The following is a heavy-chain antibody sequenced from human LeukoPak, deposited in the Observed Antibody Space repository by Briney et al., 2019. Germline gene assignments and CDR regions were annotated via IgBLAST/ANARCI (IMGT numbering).Heavy chain of an antibody. CDR1: GFTFSSYS. J-gene: IGHJ1*01. CDR2: ISSSRKYI. CDR3: ARDMTTATTCYLEH. Sequence: PGGSLRLSCAASGFTFSSYSMNWVRPAPGKGLEWVSSISSSRKYIYYADSVKGRFSISRDDAQNLLFSQMKVLILDETAVYYCARDMTTATTCYLEHWGQGTLVTVSS. D-gene: IGHD4-17*01. V-gene: IGHV3-21*06.